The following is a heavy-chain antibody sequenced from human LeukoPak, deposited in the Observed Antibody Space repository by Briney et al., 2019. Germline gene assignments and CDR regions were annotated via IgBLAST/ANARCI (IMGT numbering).Heavy chain of an antibody. D-gene: IGHD1-26*01. J-gene: IGHJ6*02. CDR1: GXSFSSYA. CDR2: FSGSGGST. Sequence: GGSLRLSCAASGXSFSSYAMSWVRQAPGKGLEWVSSFSGSGGSTYYADSVKGRFTISRDNSKNTLHLHMISLRAEDTAVYYCALISGSLSYYGLDVWGQGTTVTVSS. CDR3: ALISGSLSYYGLDV. V-gene: IGHV3-23*01.